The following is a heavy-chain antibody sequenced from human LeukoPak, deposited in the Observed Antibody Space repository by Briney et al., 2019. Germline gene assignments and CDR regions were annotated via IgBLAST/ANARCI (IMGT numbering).Heavy chain of an antibody. V-gene: IGHV4-61*05. CDR1: GGSISSSSYY. CDR3: ARVGYSGAFDI. CDR2: IYYSGST. D-gene: IGHD3-22*01. Sequence: KPSETLSLTCTVSGGSISSSSYYWSWIRQPPGKGLEWIGYIYYSGSTNYNPSLKSRVTISVDTSKNQFSLKLSSVTAADTAVYYCARVGYSGAFDIWGQGTMVTVSS. J-gene: IGHJ3*02.